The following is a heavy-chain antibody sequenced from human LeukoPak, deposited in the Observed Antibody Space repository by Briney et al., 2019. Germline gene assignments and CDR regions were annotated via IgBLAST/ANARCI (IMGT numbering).Heavy chain of an antibody. CDR1: GGSFSGYY. V-gene: IGHV4-34*01. J-gene: IGHJ4*02. CDR3: ARMDSGSYRRPYYFDY. D-gene: IGHD1-26*01. CDR2: INHSGST. Sequence: SETLSLTCAVYGGSFSGYYWSWIRLPPGKGLEWIGEINHSGSTNYNPSLKSRVTISVDTSKNQFSLKLSSVTAADTAVYYCARMDSGSYRRPYYFDYWGQGTLVTVSS.